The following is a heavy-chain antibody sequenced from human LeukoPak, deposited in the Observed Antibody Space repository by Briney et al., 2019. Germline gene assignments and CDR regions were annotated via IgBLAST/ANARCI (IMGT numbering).Heavy chain of an antibody. D-gene: IGHD3-22*01. CDR1: GGSFSGHY. CDR3: ATNPYYYDSSGSDY. Sequence: PSETLSLTCAVYGGSFSGHYWSWIRQPPGKGLEWIGEINHSGSTNYNPSLKSRVTISVDTSKNQFPLKLSSVTAADTAVYYCATNPYYYDSSGSDYWGQGTLVTVSS. J-gene: IGHJ4*02. CDR2: INHSGST. V-gene: IGHV4-34*01.